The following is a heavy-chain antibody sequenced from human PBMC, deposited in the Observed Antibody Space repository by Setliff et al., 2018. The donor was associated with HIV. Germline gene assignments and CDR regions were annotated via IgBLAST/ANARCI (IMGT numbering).Heavy chain of an antibody. D-gene: IGHD6-19*01. Sequence: ASVKVSCKASGHTFTNVDIQWLRRATGQGLEWMGWINAGNGNTKYSQKFQGRVSIARDTSASTAYMELSSLRSEDTAVYYCARVQTMAVAGTQYYYMDVWGKGTTVTVSS. CDR1: GHTFTNVD. V-gene: IGHV1-3*01. CDR3: ARVQTMAVAGTQYYYMDV. J-gene: IGHJ6*03. CDR2: INAGNGNT.